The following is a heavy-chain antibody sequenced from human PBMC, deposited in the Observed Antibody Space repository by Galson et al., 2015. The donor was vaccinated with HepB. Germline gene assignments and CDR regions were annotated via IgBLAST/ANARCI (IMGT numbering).Heavy chain of an antibody. V-gene: IGHV3-23*01. CDR1: GFTFSNYA. J-gene: IGHJ4*02. Sequence: SLRLSCAASGFTFSNYAMSWVRQAPGKGLEWVSAISGSGVSTYYADSVKGRFTISRDNSKNTLYLQMNSLRVEDTAVYYCAKEDGTQTLPYWGQGTLVTVSS. CDR2: ISGSGVST. D-gene: IGHD1-1*01. CDR3: AKEDGTQTLPY.